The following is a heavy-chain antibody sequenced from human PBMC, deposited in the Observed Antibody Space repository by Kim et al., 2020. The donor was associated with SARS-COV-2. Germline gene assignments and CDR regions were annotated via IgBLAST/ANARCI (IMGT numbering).Heavy chain of an antibody. CDR1: GGSFSGYY. CDR2: INHSGST. D-gene: IGHD3-9*01. CDR3: ARAPDYDILTGSWGGMDV. J-gene: IGHJ6*02. Sequence: SETLSLTCAVYGGSFSGYYWSWIRQPPGKGLEWIGEINHSGSTNYNPSLKSRVTISVDTSKNQFSLKLSSVTAADTAVYYCARAPDYDILTGSWGGMDVWGQGTTVTVSS. V-gene: IGHV4-34*01.